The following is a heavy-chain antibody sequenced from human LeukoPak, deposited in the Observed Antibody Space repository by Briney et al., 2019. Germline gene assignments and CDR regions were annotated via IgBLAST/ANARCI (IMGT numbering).Heavy chain of an antibody. CDR2: IKRDGSEK. D-gene: IGHD3-10*01. V-gene: IGHV3-7*01. Sequence: GGSLRLSCAASGFTLRSYWMSWVRQAPGKGLEWVASIKRDGSEKYYVDSVKGRFTISRDNVKNSLYLQMNSLRAEDTAVYYCARPLMYYYGSETYFWFDPWGQGTPVTVSS. CDR1: GFTLRSYW. CDR3: ARPLMYYYGSETYFWFDP. J-gene: IGHJ5*02.